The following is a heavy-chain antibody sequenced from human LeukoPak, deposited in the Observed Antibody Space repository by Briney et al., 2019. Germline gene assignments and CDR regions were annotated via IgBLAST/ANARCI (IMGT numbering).Heavy chain of an antibody. V-gene: IGHV4-39*07. J-gene: IGHJ6*02. CDR1: GGSISNSGHY. CDR3: ARDLGRGSMDV. CDR2: IYYSGST. D-gene: IGHD1-26*01. Sequence: PSETLSLTCTVSGGSISNSGHYWGWVRQPPGKGLEWIGSIYYSGSTYYSPSLKSRVTISVDTSKNQFSLKLSSVTAADTAVYFCARDLGRGSMDVWGLGTTVTVSS.